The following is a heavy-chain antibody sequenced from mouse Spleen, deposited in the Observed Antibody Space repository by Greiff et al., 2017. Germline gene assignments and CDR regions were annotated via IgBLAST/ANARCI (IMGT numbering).Heavy chain of an antibody. Sequence: VQLVESGAELVRPGTSVKVSCKASGYAFTNYLIEWVKQRPGQGLEWIGVLNPGSGGTNYNEKFKGKATLTADKSSSTAYMQLSSLTSEDSAVYFCARGGDYGDSWFAYWGQGTLVTVSA. V-gene: IGHV1-54*01. CDR3: ARGGDYGDSWFAY. CDR1: GYAFTNYL. J-gene: IGHJ3*01. CDR2: LNPGSGGT. D-gene: IGHD2-13*01.